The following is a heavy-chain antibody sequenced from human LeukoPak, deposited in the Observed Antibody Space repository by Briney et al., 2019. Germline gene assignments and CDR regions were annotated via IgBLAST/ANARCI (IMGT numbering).Heavy chain of an antibody. D-gene: IGHD2-2*01. V-gene: IGHV4-34*01. J-gene: IGHJ5*02. Sequence: SETLSLTCNAYGGSLNSYYWSWIRQPPGKGLEWIGEINHSGYTNYNPSLKSRVTISVDTATKQFSLKMMSVTAADTAVYYCASMRMDANWFDPWGQGTLVTVSS. CDR1: GGSLNSYY. CDR2: INHSGYT. CDR3: ASMRMDANWFDP.